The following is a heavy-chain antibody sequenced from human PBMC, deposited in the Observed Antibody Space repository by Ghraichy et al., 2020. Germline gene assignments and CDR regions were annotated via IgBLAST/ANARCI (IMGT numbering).Heavy chain of an antibody. D-gene: IGHD3-3*01. CDR3: ARERGYYDFWSGYVPNGYFDY. CDR1: GGSFSGYY. CDR2: INHSGST. Sequence: SETLSLTCAVYGGSFSGYYWSWIRQPPGKGLEWIGEINHSGSTNYNPSLKSRVTISVDTSKNQFSLKLSSVTAADTAVYYCARERGYYDFWSGYVPNGYFDYWGQGTLVTVSS. V-gene: IGHV4-34*01. J-gene: IGHJ4*02.